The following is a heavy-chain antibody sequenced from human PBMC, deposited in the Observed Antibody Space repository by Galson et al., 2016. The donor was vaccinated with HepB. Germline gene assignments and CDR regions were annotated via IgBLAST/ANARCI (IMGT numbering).Heavy chain of an antibody. J-gene: IGHJ4*02. Sequence: QSGAEVKKPGESLKISCKGSGYSFTSYWIVWARQMPGKGLEWMGIIYPGDSDTRYSPSLQGQVTISADKSISTAYLQWSSLKASDTAVYYCARLEGFGELLSDYFDYWGQGTLVTVSS. CDR2: IYPGDSDT. V-gene: IGHV5-51*01. D-gene: IGHD3-10*01. CDR3: ARLEGFGELLSDYFDY. CDR1: GYSFTSYW.